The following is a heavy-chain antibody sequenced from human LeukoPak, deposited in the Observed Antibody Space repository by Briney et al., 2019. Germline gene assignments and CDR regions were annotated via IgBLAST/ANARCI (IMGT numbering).Heavy chain of an antibody. CDR1: GFTFSSYA. J-gene: IGHJ4*02. CDR3: AKDGYSYGYTYYFDY. Sequence: GGSLRLSCAASGFTFSSYAMSWVRQAPGKGLEWVSAINGSGGSTYYADSVKGRFTISRDNSKNTLYLQMNSLRAEDTAVYYCAKDGYSYGYTYYFDYWGQGTLVTVSS. D-gene: IGHD5-18*01. V-gene: IGHV3-23*01. CDR2: INGSGGST.